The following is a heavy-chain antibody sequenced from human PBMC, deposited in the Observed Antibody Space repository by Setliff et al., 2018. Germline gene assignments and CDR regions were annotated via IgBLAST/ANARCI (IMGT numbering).Heavy chain of an antibody. J-gene: IGHJ3*02. V-gene: IGHV1-46*01. CDR2: INPGDGST. CDR1: GYTFTTYY. CDR3: ARDRREAFDI. Sequence: GASVKVSCKASGYTFTTYYMHWVRQAPGQGLEWMGVINPGDGSTTYAQKFQGRVKMTRDTSTNTVYMQLNSLRFEDRAVYYCARDRREAFDIWGQGTMVTVSS.